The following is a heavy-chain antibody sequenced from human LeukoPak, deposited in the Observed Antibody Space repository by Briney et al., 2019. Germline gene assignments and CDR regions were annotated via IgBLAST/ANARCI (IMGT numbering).Heavy chain of an antibody. J-gene: IGHJ3*02. Sequence: SVKASCKASGGTFSSYAISWVRQAPGQGLEWMGGIIPILGTANYAQKFQGRVTITADKSTSTAYMELSSLRSEDTAVYYCATSFAGYSPDAFDIWGQGTMVTVSS. CDR1: GGTFSSYA. V-gene: IGHV1-69*10. CDR2: IIPILGTA. CDR3: ATSFAGYSPDAFDI. D-gene: IGHD6-13*01.